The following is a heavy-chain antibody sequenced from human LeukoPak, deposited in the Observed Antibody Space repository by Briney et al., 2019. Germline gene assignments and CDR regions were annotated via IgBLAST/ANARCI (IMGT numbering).Heavy chain of an antibody. D-gene: IGHD2-2*02. J-gene: IGHJ1*01. CDR3: AKFACTSTSCYNNF. V-gene: IGHV3-23*01. CDR1: GFSFSTYA. CDR2: IRGSDDST. Sequence: GGSLRLSCAASGFSFSTYAMNWVRQAPGKGLEWVSAIRGSDDSTYYAESVKGQFTISRDNSKNTLLLQMNSLRVEDTAVYYCAKFACTSTSCYNNFWGQGTLVTVSS.